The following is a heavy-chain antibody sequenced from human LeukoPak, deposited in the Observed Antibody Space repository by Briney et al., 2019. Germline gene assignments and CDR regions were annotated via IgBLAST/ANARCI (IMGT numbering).Heavy chain of an antibody. D-gene: IGHD3-3*01. V-gene: IGHV4-61*01. CDR3: ARKGTIHHIFDY. Sequence: PSETLSLTCTVSGGSITSGSYYWGWIRQPPGKGLEWIGYTFYSGSTNYNPSLKSRVTISVDTSKNQFSLKLTSVTAADTAVYYCARKGTIHHIFDYWGQGTLVTVSS. J-gene: IGHJ4*02. CDR1: GGSITSGSYY. CDR2: TFYSGST.